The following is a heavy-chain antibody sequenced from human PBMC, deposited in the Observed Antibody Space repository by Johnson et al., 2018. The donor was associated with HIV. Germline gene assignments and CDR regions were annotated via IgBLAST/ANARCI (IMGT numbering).Heavy chain of an antibody. Sequence: EVQLVESGGGVVQPGRSLRLSCAASGFTFSSYAMSWVRQAPGKGLEWVSGIVGSGGTIYYADSVKGRFSISRDNAKNSLYLQMNSLRAEDTAVYYCARVIMTVVGGDAFDIWGQGTMVTVSS. V-gene: IGHV3-48*04. CDR2: IVGSGGTI. CDR1: GFTFSSYA. CDR3: ARVIMTVVGGDAFDI. J-gene: IGHJ3*02. D-gene: IGHD3-22*01.